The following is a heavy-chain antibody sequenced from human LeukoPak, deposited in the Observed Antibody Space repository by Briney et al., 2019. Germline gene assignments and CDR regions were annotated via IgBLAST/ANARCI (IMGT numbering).Heavy chain of an antibody. CDR2: ISSSSSYI. Sequence: GGSLRLSCAASGFTFSSYSMNWVRQAPGKGLEWVSSISSSSSYIYYADSVKGRFTISRDNAKNSLYLQMNSLRAEDTAVYYCARHDSYGSLYYYYYMDVWGKGTTVTVSS. CDR3: ARHDSYGSLYYYYYMDV. D-gene: IGHD5-18*01. V-gene: IGHV3-21*01. CDR1: GFTFSSYS. J-gene: IGHJ6*03.